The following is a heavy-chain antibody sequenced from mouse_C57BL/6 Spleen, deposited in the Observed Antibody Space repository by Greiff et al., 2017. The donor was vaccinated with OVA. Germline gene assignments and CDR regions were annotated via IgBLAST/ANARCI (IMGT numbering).Heavy chain of an antibody. CDR3: ARGAVFDY. Sequence: VQLQQPGAELVKPGASVKLSCKASGYTFTSYWMPWVKQRPGQGLEWIGEIDPSDSYTNYNQKFKGKATLTVDTSSSTAYMQLSSLTSEDSAVYYGARGAVFDYWGQGTTLTVSS. CDR2: IDPSDSYT. CDR1: GYTFTSYW. V-gene: IGHV1-50*01. J-gene: IGHJ2*01.